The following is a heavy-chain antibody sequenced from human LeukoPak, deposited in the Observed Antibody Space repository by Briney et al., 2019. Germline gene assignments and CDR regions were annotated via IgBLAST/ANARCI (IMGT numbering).Heavy chain of an antibody. V-gene: IGHV4-31*03. CDR1: GGSISSGNYY. Sequence: PSETLSLTCTVSGGSISSGNYYWSWIRQHPGKGLEWIGNIYDGGKTYDNPSLKSRIIMSIDTSKNQFSLRLRSVTAADAAIYFCARGPRSNTYYYYFYIDVWGIGTTVTVSS. J-gene: IGHJ6*03. CDR3: ARGPRSNTYYYYFYIDV. CDR2: IYDGGKT.